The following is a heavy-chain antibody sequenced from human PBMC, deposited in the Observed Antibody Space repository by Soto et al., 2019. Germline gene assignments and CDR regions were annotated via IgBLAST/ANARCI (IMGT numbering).Heavy chain of an antibody. CDR1: GFTFSSYS. Sequence: PGGSLRLSCAASGFTFSSYSMNWVRQAPGKGLEWVSSISSSSSYIYYADSVKGRFTISRDNAKNSLYLQMNSLRAEDTAVYYCARDVYSYLGPGPYYFDYWGPGTLVTVSS. CDR3: ARDVYSYLGPGPYYFDY. D-gene: IGHD5-18*01. V-gene: IGHV3-21*01. CDR2: ISSSSSYI. J-gene: IGHJ4*02.